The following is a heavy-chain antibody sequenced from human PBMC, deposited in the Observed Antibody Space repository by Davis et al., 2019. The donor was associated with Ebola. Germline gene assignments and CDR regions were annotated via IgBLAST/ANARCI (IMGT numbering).Heavy chain of an antibody. D-gene: IGHD6-19*01. V-gene: IGHV3-74*01. CDR1: GFTLSDYS. Sequence: PGGSLRLSCAASGFTLSDYSMNWVRQPPGKGLQWVARINPDGSFTGYVESVKGRFIIYRDNSKNTLYLQMNSLRVEDTAVYFCARFGSAWSRSYWGQGTLVTVSS. CDR3: ARFGSAWSRSY. J-gene: IGHJ4*02. CDR2: INPDGSFT.